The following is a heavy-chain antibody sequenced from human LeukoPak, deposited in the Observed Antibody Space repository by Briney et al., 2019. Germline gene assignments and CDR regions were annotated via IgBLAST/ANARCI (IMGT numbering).Heavy chain of an antibody. Sequence: PGGSPRLSCAASGFTLSGYWMHWVRQAPGKGLVWVSRINTDGSTTDYADSVKGRLTISRDNAKNTLYLQMNSLRDEDTAVYYCARAVFWSGYYDYWGQGTLVTVSS. J-gene: IGHJ4*02. V-gene: IGHV3-74*01. D-gene: IGHD3-3*01. CDR2: INTDGSTT. CDR1: GFTLSGYW. CDR3: ARAVFWSGYYDY.